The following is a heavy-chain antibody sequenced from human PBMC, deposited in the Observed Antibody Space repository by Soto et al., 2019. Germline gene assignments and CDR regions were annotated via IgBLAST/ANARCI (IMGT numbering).Heavy chain of an antibody. D-gene: IGHD6-13*01. Sequence: QVQLVESGGGVVQPGTSLRLSCAASGFTFNNYGMHWVRQAPGTGLEWVAAISSHGSDKYYTDSVKGRLTISRDNSKNTLYLQMHSLRAEDTAVYYCAKDQGIAASHGIGWGQETMVTVSS. CDR3: AKDQGIAASHGIG. V-gene: IGHV3-30*18. CDR1: GFTFNNYG. J-gene: IGHJ3*01. CDR2: ISSHGSDK.